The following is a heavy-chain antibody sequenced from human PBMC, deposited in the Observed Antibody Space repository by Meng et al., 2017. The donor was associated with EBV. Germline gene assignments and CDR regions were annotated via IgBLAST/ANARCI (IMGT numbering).Heavy chain of an antibody. CDR1: VGSGSSGSYY. D-gene: IGHD3-10*01. CDR2: IYYSGST. V-gene: IGHV4-61*01. CDR3: ATHSPLLWFGETYGMDV. Sequence: QLHLQESGPGLVKPSETPSLTCTVPVGSGSSGSYYWSWIRQPPGKGLEWIGYIYYSGSTNYNPSLKSRVTISVDTSKNQFSLKLSSVTAADTAVYYCATHSPLLWFGETYGMDVWGQGTTVTV. J-gene: IGHJ6*02.